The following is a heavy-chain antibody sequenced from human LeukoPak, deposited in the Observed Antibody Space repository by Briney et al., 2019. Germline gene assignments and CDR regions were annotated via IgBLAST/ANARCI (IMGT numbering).Heavy chain of an antibody. CDR2: IRTSGGVV. J-gene: IGHJ3*02. V-gene: IGHV3-48*02. CDR3: VRDQFYAFDI. Sequence: PGGSLRLSCAASGFSFSKAWMNWVRQPPGKGLEWISYIRTSGGVVSYTDSVKGRFTISTDSAKNSLYLQMNSLRDDDTAVYYCVRDQFYAFDIWGQGTMVTVSS. CDR1: GFSFSKAW.